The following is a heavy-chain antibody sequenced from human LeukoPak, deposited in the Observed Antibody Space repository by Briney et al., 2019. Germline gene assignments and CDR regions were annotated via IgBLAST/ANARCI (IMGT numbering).Heavy chain of an antibody. J-gene: IGHJ5*02. Sequence: SETLSLTCTVSGGSISSYYWNWLRLPAGKGLEWIGRISTSGNTIYNPSLQSRVTMSVDTSKNQFSLKLSSVTAADTAVYYCARRVSEVEPTLRSGENWFDPWGQGTLVTVSS. CDR2: ISTSGNT. V-gene: IGHV4-4*07. CDR1: GGSISSYY. CDR3: ARRVSEVEPTLRSGENWFDP. D-gene: IGHD1-26*01.